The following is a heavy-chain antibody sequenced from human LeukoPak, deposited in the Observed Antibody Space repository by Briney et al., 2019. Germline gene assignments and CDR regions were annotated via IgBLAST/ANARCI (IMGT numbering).Heavy chain of an antibody. D-gene: IGHD6-19*01. J-gene: IGHJ4*02. CDR1: GGSISSYY. CDR3: ASGKSSGWYYAGAGLVDY. CDR2: IYYSGST. V-gene: IGHV4-59*12. Sequence: PSETLSLTCTVSGGSISSYYWSWIRQPPGKGLEWIGYIYYSGSTNYNPSLKSRVTMSVDTSKNQFSLKLSSVTAADTAVYYCASGKSSGWYYAGAGLVDYWGQGTLVTVSS.